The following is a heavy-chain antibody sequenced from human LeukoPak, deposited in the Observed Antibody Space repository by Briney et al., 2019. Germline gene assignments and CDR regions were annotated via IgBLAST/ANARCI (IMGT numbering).Heavy chain of an antibody. D-gene: IGHD3-3*01. CDR3: ARRNDFWSGYSESDY. V-gene: IGHV1-18*01. Sequence: ASVKVSCKASGYTFTSYGISWVRQAPGQGLEWMGWISAYNGNTNYAQKLQGRVTMTTDTSTSTAYMELRSLRSDDTAVYYCARRNDFWSGYSESDYWGQGTLVTVSS. J-gene: IGHJ4*02. CDR2: ISAYNGNT. CDR1: GYTFTSYG.